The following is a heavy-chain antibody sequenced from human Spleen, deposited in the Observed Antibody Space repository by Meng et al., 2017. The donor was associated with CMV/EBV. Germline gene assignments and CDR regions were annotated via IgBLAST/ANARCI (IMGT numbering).Heavy chain of an antibody. Sequence: ASVKVSCKASGYTFTDYYIHWVRQAPGQGLEWVGWMNPNSGGTNYAQKFQGRVIMTRDPSIRTSYMELGSLRSDDTAVYYCARGTDYNDPSGYYPDYWGQGTLVTVSS. V-gene: IGHV1-2*02. CDR1: GYTFTDYY. D-gene: IGHD3-22*01. J-gene: IGHJ4*02. CDR2: MNPNSGGT. CDR3: ARGTDYNDPSGYYPDY.